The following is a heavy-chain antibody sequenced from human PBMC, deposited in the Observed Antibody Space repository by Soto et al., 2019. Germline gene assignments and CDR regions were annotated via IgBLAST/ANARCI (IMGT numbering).Heavy chain of an antibody. V-gene: IGHV4-61*01. J-gene: IGHJ4*01. D-gene: IGHD4-17*01. Sequence: ETLSLTCSVSGGSVSNKTYYWSWIRQPPGKRLGGIGYVYYSGTTNYNPSLKSRVTISVDLSKNQFSLRLSSVTTADTALYYCARTTAVPNTLRSRYFFDYWGQGTLVTVSS. CDR3: ARTTAVPNTLRSRYFFDY. CDR1: GGSVSNKTYY. CDR2: VYYSGTT.